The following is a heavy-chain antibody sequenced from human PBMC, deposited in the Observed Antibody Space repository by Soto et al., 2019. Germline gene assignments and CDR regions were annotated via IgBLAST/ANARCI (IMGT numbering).Heavy chain of an antibody. V-gene: IGHV5-51*01. CDR1: GYSFTSYW. Sequence: GESLKISCKGSGYSFTSYWIGWVRQMPGKGLEWMGIIYPGDSDTRYSPSFQGQVTISADKSISTAYLQWSSLKASDTAMYYCARLLTYYYGSGSYYPWFDPWGQGTLVTSPQ. J-gene: IGHJ5*02. CDR3: ARLLTYYYGSGSYYPWFDP. D-gene: IGHD3-10*01. CDR2: IYPGDSDT.